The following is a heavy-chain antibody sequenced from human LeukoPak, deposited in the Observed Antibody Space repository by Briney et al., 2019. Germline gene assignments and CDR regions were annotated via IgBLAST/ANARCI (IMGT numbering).Heavy chain of an antibody. CDR2: IIPIFGTA. J-gene: IGHJ6*03. V-gene: IGHV1-69*05. CDR3: ARDGYSSSLLFPYYYMDV. D-gene: IGHD6-6*01. CDR1: GGTFSSYA. Sequence: SVTVSFKASGGTFSSYAISWVRQAPGQGLEWMGGIIPIFGTANYAQKFQGRVTITTDESTSTAYMELSSLRSEDTAVYFCARDGYSSSLLFPYYYMDVWGKGTTVTVSS.